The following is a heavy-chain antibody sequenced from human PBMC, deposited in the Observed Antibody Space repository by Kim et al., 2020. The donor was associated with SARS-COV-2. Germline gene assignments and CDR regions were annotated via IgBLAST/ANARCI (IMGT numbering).Heavy chain of an antibody. J-gene: IGHJ6*02. V-gene: IGHV3-9*01. D-gene: IGHD5-12*01. CDR2: ISWNSGSI. CDR1: GFTFDDYA. CDR3: AKDGRDGYNSNYYYGMDV. Sequence: GGSLRLSCAASGFTFDDYAMHWVRQAPGKGLEWVSGISWNSGSIGYADSVKGRFTISRDNAKNSLYLQMNSLRAEDTALYYCAKDGRDGYNSNYYYGMDVWGQGTTVTVSS.